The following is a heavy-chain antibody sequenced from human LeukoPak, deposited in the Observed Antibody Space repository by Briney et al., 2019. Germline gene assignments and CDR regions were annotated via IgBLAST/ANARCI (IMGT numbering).Heavy chain of an antibody. J-gene: IGHJ4*02. CDR2: ISGNGRNT. Sequence: GGSLRLSCAASGFTFSNYAMIWVRQAPGKGLEWVSAISGNGRNTYYADSVKGRFTVSRDNSRNTLYQQMNSLRDEDTAVYYCANGKFEYSSGWPRGTLWGQGTLVTVSS. D-gene: IGHD6-19*01. CDR1: GFTFSNYA. V-gene: IGHV3-23*01. CDR3: ANGKFEYSSGWPRGTL.